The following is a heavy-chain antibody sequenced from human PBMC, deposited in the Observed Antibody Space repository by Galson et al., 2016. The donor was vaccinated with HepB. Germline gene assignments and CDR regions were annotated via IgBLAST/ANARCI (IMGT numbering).Heavy chain of an antibody. D-gene: IGHD6-6*01. CDR2: INPNSGGT. Sequence: SVKVSCKASGYTFTGYYMHWVRQAPGQGLEWMGWINPNSGGTSYAQKFQGWVTMTRDTSISTAYMELSRLTSDDTAVYYCARRSITGGVDYCVDVWGQGTTVTVSS. CDR3: ARRSITGGVDYCVDV. V-gene: IGHV1-2*04. J-gene: IGHJ6*02. CDR1: GYTFTGYY.